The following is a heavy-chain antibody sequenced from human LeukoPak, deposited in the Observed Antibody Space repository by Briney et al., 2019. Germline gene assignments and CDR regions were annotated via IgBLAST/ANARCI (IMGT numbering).Heavy chain of an antibody. CDR2: INPNSGGT. CDR3: ARPFGGDAGDWFDP. J-gene: IGHJ5*02. Sequence: ASVKVSCKASGYTFTGYYMHWVRQAPGQGLEWMGWINPNSGGTNYAQKFQGRATMTRDTSISTAYMELSRLRSDDTAVYYCARPFGGDAGDWFDPWGQGTLVTVSS. V-gene: IGHV1-2*02. D-gene: IGHD3-3*01. CDR1: GYTFTGYY.